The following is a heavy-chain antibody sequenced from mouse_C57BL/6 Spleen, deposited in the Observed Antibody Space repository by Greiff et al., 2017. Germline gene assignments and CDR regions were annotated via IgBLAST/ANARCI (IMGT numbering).Heavy chain of an antibody. V-gene: IGHV5-4*01. Sequence: DVHLVESGGGLVKPGGSLKLSCAASGFTFSSYAMSWVRQTPEKRLEWVATISDGGSYTYYPDNVKGRFTISRDNAKNNLYLQMSHLKSEDTAMYYCARATGTWYFDVWGTGTTVTVAS. J-gene: IGHJ1*03. CDR2: ISDGGSYT. CDR3: ARATGTWYFDV. D-gene: IGHD4-1*02. CDR1: GFTFSSYA.